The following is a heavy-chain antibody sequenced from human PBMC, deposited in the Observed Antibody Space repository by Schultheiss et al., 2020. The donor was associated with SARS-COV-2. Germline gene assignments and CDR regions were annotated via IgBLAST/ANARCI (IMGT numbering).Heavy chain of an antibody. CDR3: VTLPGIAAAGTEYFQH. D-gene: IGHD6-13*01. CDR2: IWYDGSNK. CDR1: GFTFSDYY. V-gene: IGHV3-33*03. J-gene: IGHJ1*01. Sequence: GGSLRLSCAASGFTFSDYYMSWIRQAPGKGLEWVAVIWYDGSNKYYADSVKGRFTISRDNAKNSLYLQMNSLRAEDTALYYCVTLPGIAAAGTEYFQHWGQGTLVTVSS.